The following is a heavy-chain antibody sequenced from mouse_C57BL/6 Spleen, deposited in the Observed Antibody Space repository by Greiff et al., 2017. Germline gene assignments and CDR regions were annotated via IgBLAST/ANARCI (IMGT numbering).Heavy chain of an antibody. CDR1: GYTFTDYY. J-gene: IGHJ1*03. CDR2: INPYNGGT. V-gene: IGHV1-19*01. CDR3: ERGRAHEGYFDV. Sequence: VQLQQSGPVLVKPGASVKMSCKASGYTFTDYYMTWVKQSPGKSLEWIGVINPYNGGTSYHQKFKGQATLTVDKSSGTAYMELNSLTSEDSAVSYCERGRAHEGYFDVWGTGTTVTVSS.